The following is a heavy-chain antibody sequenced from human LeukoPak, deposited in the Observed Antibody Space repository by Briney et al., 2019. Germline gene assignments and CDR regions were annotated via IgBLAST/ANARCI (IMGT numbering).Heavy chain of an antibody. Sequence: ASVKVSCKASGYIFTGQYMHWVRQAPGQGLEWMGWINPKSGDTKYAQKFQGRVTMTRDTSISTAYVELSRLRSDDPAVYYCARDARYSSGWYMETPPDYWGQGTLVTVSS. CDR1: GYIFTGQY. CDR3: ARDARYSSGWYMETPPDY. J-gene: IGHJ4*02. D-gene: IGHD6-19*01. V-gene: IGHV1-2*02. CDR2: INPKSGDT.